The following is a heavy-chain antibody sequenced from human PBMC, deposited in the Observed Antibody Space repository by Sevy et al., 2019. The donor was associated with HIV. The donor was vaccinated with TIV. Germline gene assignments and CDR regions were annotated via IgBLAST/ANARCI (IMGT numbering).Heavy chain of an antibody. CDR1: GFTFSSYA. Sequence: GGSLRLSCAASGFTFSSYAMNWVRQAPGKGLEWVSTIFGDGGSTYYADSVKGRVTISRDKSMDTLYLQTNSLRAEDTAVYYWAGGRYDRSGSFDAFDIWGQGTMVTVSS. CDR2: IFGDGGST. V-gene: IGHV3-23*01. J-gene: IGHJ3*02. D-gene: IGHD3-22*01. CDR3: AGGRYDRSGSFDAFDI.